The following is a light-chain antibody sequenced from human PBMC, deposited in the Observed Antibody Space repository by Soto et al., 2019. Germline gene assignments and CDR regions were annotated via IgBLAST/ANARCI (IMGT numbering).Light chain of an antibody. CDR3: CSYTSSGTHV. CDR1: SSDVGGYKY. J-gene: IGLJ1*01. V-gene: IGLV2-14*01. CDR2: EVN. Sequence: QSALTQPASVSGSPGQSITISCTGSSSDVGGYKYVSWYQQYPGKAPRIMIYEVNNRPSGVSNRFSGSKSGNTASLTISGLQAEDEADYYCCSYTSSGTHVFGTGTKVTVL.